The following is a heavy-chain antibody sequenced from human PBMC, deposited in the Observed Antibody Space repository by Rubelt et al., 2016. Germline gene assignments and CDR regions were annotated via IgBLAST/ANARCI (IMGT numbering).Heavy chain of an antibody. D-gene: IGHD5-24*01. CDR3: ARDKLPRYGMDV. CDR1: GDTFTGYY. J-gene: IGHJ6*02. CDR2: INPKTGGT. V-gene: IGHV1-2*06. Sequence: GTEVKKPGASVKVSCKASGDTFTGYYMHWVRQAPGQGLDWMGRINPKTGGTQYAQKFQGRVTMTRDTSISTAYMELTSLTSEDTAVYYCARDKLPRYGMDVWGQGTTVTVSS.